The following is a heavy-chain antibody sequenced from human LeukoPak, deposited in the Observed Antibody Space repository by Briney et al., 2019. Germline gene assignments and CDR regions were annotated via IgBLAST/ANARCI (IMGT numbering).Heavy chain of an antibody. V-gene: IGHV3-15*01. CDR2: IKSKTDGGTT. D-gene: IGHD2-2*02. J-gene: IGHJ4*02. CDR1: GSTFSNAW. Sequence: GGSLRLSCAASGSTFSNAWMSWVRQAPGKGLEWVGRIKSKTDGGTTDYAAPVKGRFTISRDDSKNTLYLQMNSLKTEDTAVYYCTTEPPRRYCSSTSCYKGGYWGQGTLVTVSS. CDR3: TTEPPRRYCSSTSCYKGGY.